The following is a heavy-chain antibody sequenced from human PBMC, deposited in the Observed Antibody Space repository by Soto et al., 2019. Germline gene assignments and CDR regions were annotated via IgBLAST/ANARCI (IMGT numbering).Heavy chain of an antibody. Sequence: QVQLEESGGGVVQPGRSLRLSCAASGFTFSTYGMHWVRQAPGKGLEWVAVTSYDGTNKKYADSVKGRFTISRDNTKSTLYLQMDSLRADDTAVYYCAKDVGYCTANSCYPGEITYFDLDLWGRGTLVTVSS. CDR2: TSYDGTNK. J-gene: IGHJ2*01. D-gene: IGHD2-15*01. V-gene: IGHV3-30*18. CDR3: AKDVGYCTANSCYPGEITYFDLDL. CDR1: GFTFSTYG.